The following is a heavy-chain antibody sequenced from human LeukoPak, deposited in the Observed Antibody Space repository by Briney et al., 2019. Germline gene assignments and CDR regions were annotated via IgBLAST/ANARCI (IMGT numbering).Heavy chain of an antibody. J-gene: IGHJ6*02. CDR1: GTSISSGGYY. V-gene: IGHV4-31*03. D-gene: IGHD1-14*01. CDR2: IYYNGST. Sequence: PSQTLSLTCSVSGTSISSGGYYWSWIRQHPGKGLQWIGYIYYNGSTYYNPSLKSRVSISVDTSKKQFSLKLSSVTAADTAVYYCAREWGGYNHYYGMDVWGQGTTVTVSS. CDR3: AREWGGYNHYYGMDV.